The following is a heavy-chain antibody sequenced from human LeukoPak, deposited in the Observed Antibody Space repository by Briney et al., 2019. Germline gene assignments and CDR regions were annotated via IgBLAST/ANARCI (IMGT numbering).Heavy chain of an antibody. V-gene: IGHV1-69*04. D-gene: IGHD3-22*01. CDR1: GGTFSSYA. CDR2: IIPILGIA. J-gene: IGHJ4*02. CDR3: ARDPYDSSGD. Sequence: SVKVSCKASGGTFSSYAISWVRQAPGQGLEWMGRIIPILGIANYAQKFQGRVTITADKFTSTAYMELSSLGSEDTAVYYCARDPYDSSGDWGQGTLVTVSS.